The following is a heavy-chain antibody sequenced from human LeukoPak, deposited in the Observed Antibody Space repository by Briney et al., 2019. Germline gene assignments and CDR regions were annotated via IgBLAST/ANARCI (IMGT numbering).Heavy chain of an antibody. CDR2: INHSGST. J-gene: IGHJ3*02. Sequence: SETLSLTCAVYGGSFSGYYWSWIRQPPGKGLEWIGEINHSGSTNYNSSLKSRVTISVDTSKNQFSLKLSSVTAADTAVYYCARETASQRRAFDIWGRGTMVTVSS. CDR3: ARETASQRRAFDI. CDR1: GGSFSGYY. V-gene: IGHV4-34*01. D-gene: IGHD5-18*01.